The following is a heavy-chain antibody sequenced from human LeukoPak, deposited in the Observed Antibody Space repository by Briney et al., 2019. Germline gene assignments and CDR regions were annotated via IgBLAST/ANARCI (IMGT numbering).Heavy chain of an antibody. D-gene: IGHD3-22*01. CDR3: ARDRRPWLSFDY. CDR1: GFTFSSYS. CDR2: ISSSSSYI. V-gene: IGHV3-21*01. J-gene: IGHJ4*02. Sequence: GGSLRLSCAASGFTFSSYSMNWVRQAPGKGLEWVSSISSSSSYIYYADSVKGRFTISRDNAKNSLYLQKNSLRAEDTAVYYCARDRRPWLSFDYWGQGTLVTVSS.